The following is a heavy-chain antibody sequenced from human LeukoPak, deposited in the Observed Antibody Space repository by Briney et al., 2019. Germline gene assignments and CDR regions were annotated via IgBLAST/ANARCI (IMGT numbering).Heavy chain of an antibody. CDR1: GFTFSNYN. D-gene: IGHD5-18*01. CDR2: ITSSSSTI. J-gene: IGHJ4*02. Sequence: PGGSLRLSCAASGFTFSNYNMIWVRQAPGKGLECISYITSSSSTIHYADSVKGRFTISRDNAKKSLCLQMNSLRADDTAVYYCSRVWDGYSGEDYWGQGTLVTVSS. CDR3: SRVWDGYSGEDY. V-gene: IGHV3-48*01.